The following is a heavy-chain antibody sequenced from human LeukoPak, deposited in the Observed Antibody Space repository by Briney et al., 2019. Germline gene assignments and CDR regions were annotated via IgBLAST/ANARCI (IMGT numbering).Heavy chain of an antibody. D-gene: IGHD4-23*01. CDR3: ARDYGGSSGYYYGMDV. CDR2: ISNDGTFK. CDR1: GFTFSSFA. Sequence: SGGSLRLSCAVSGFTFSSFAVHWVRQAPGKGLHCVALISNDGTFKYYADSVRGRFTISRDNAKNTLYLQMNSLRTEDTALYYCARDYGGSSGYYYGMDVWGQGTTVTVSS. V-gene: IGHV3-30-3*01. J-gene: IGHJ6*02.